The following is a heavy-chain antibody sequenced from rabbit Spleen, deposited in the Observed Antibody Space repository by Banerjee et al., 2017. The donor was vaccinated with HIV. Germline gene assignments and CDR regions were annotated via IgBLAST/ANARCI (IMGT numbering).Heavy chain of an antibody. J-gene: IGHJ6*01. D-gene: IGHD1-1*01. CDR2: IDAGSSGFT. CDR1: GVSFSGDSFSGDSY. CDR3: ARDTSSSFSSYGMDL. Sequence: QSLEESGGGLVKPGASLTLTCIGSGVSFSGDSFSGDSYMCWVRQAPGKGLEWIVCIDAGSSGFTYFASWAKGRFTISKTSSTTVTLQMTSLTAADTATYFCARDTSSSFSSYGMDLWGPGTLVTVS. V-gene: IGHV1S40*01.